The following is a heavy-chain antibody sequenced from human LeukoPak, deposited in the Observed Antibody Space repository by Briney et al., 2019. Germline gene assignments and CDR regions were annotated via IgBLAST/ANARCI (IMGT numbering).Heavy chain of an antibody. Sequence: GVSPRLSCVASGFSLTDYDMTWVRQRPGKGLEWVASISKSDDRTFYADSVKDRFTISRDNSKTTVYLQMSSLRAEDTAVYYCAKDPFTLDGAYGDTWGRGTLVTVSS. D-gene: IGHD4-17*01. CDR2: ISKSDDRT. V-gene: IGHV3-23*01. J-gene: IGHJ4*02. CDR1: GFSLTDYD. CDR3: AKDPFTLDGAYGDT.